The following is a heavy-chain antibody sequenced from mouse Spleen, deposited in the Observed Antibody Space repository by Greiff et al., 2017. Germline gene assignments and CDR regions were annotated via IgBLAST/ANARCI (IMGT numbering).Heavy chain of an antibody. CDR3: ARRGGSSYDAMDY. Sequence: QVQLKQSGAELVKPGASVKISCKASGYAFSSYWMNWVKQRPGKGLEWIGQIYPGDGDTNYNGKFKGKATLTADKSSSTAYMQLSSLTSEDSAVYFCARRGGSSYDAMDYWGQGTSVTVSS. D-gene: IGHD1-1*01. V-gene: IGHV1-80*01. CDR1: GYAFSSYW. J-gene: IGHJ4*01. CDR2: IYPGDGDT.